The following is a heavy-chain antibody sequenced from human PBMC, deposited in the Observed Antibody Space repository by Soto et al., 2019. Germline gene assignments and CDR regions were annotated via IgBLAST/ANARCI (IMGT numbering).Heavy chain of an antibody. J-gene: IGHJ3*02. V-gene: IGHV4-59*01. D-gene: IGHD6-13*01. CDR3: ARVRDQAAADDAFDI. CDR2: IYYSGST. CDR1: GGSISSYY. Sequence: SETLSLTCTVSGGSISSYYWSWIRQPPGKGLEWIGYIYYSGSTNYNPSLKSRVTISVDTSKNQFSLKLSSVTAADTAVYYCARVRDQAAADDAFDIWGQGTMVTVSS.